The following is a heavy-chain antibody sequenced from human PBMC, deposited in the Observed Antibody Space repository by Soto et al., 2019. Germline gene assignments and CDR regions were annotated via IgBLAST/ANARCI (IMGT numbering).Heavy chain of an antibody. CDR1: GFTFSSYS. V-gene: IGHV3-21*01. Sequence: EVQLVESGGGLVKPGGSLRLSCAASGFTFSSYSMNWVRQAPGKGLEWVSSISSSSSYIYYADSVKGRFTISRDNAKNSLYLQMNSLIAEATAVYYCARDTLDSGYDGAAYYYGMAVWGPGTTVTVS. CDR3: ARDTLDSGYDGAAYYYGMAV. J-gene: IGHJ6*02. CDR2: ISSSSSYI. D-gene: IGHD5-12*01.